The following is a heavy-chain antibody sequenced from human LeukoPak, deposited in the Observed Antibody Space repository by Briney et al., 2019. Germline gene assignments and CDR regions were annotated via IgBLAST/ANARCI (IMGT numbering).Heavy chain of an antibody. CDR2: ISAYNGNT. CDR1: GYTFTSYG. J-gene: IGHJ4*02. CDR3: AREHSSSWYVIDDY. V-gene: IGHV1-18*01. D-gene: IGHD6-13*01. Sequence: ASVKVSCKASGYTFTSYGISWVRQAPGQGLEWMGWISAYNGNTNYAQKLQGRVTMTTDTSTSTAYMELRSLRSDDTAVYYCAREHSSSWYVIDDYWGQGTLVTVSS.